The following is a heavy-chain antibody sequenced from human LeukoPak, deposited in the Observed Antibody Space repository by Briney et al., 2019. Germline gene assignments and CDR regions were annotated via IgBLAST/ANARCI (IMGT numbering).Heavy chain of an antibody. J-gene: IGHJ4*02. CDR2: IKRSTDGETP. V-gene: IGHV3-15*01. Sequence: GGALRLSCVVSGLAFSNAWMNWVRQAPGKGLEWVGRIKRSTDGETPDYAAPVKGRFTISRDDSKNTLYLQMNSLETEDTAVYYCATDPRWGFWGQGTLVTVSS. CDR1: GLAFSNAW. CDR3: ATDPRWGF. D-gene: IGHD3-16*01.